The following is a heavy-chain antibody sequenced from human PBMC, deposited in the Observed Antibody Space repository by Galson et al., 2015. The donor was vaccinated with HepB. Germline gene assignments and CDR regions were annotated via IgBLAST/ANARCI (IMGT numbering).Heavy chain of an antibody. CDR1: GSGFASYD. D-gene: IGHD3-10*01. CDR2: MNPTSGNT. Sequence: SVKVSCKASGSGFASYDINWVRQATGQGLEWMGWMNPTSGNTAYAQKFQGRVTMTRNTSITTAYMELTGLTSEDRAVYYCARGTVAIVRGIRQIWFDSWGQGSLVTVSS. V-gene: IGHV1-8*01. CDR3: ARGTVAIVRGIRQIWFDS. J-gene: IGHJ5*01.